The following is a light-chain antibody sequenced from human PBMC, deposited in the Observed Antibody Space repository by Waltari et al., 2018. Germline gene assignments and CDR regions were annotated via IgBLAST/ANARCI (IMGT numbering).Light chain of an antibody. J-gene: IGLJ3*02. CDR3: ASWDDKLNAWV. Sequence: QSVVTQPPSTSGTPGQRVTISCSGNRSTIGDNKFYCYQQVPGTAPKLLVNTNNERPSGVPARFTGSKSGTSASLAIYGLRSEDEADYYCASWDDKLNAWVIGGGTRLTVL. CDR2: TNN. CDR1: RSTIGDNK. V-gene: IGLV1-47*01.